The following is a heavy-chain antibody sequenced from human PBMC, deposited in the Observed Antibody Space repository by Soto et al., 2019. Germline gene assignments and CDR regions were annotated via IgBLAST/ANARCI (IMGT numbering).Heavy chain of an antibody. J-gene: IGHJ6*02. Sequence: SETPSLSCTVSGGSVSSGGYYWSWIRQHPGKGLEWIGYIYYSGSTYYNPSLKSRVTISVDTSKNQFSLKLSSVTAADTAVYYCARDRERSGSFYYYYYGMDVWGQGTTVTVSS. CDR1: GGSVSSGGYY. D-gene: IGHD1-26*01. V-gene: IGHV4-31*03. CDR2: IYYSGST. CDR3: ARDRERSGSFYYYYYGMDV.